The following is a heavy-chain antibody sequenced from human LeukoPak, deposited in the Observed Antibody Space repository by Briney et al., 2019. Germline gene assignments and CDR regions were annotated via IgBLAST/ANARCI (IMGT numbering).Heavy chain of an antibody. J-gene: IGHJ4*02. CDR2: FNRNSGGT. D-gene: IGHD6-25*01. CDR3: ARGISSGYGN. Sequence: ASVSVSYKASGYTFTVYYMHWVRQARGQGREVMGSFNRNSGGTNYAQGFQGRVTITRDTSILTSYMELTRLTSDDTAEYYCARGISSGYGNWGQGTVITVSA. V-gene: IGHV1-2*02. CDR1: GYTFTVYY.